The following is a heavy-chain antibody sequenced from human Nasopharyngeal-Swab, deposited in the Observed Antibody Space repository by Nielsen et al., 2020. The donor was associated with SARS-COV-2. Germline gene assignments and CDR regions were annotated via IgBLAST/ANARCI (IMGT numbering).Heavy chain of an antibody. CDR3: ARDSVYNFGVFIITTSFMDV. J-gene: IGHJ6*03. CDR2: ISYDGSHE. Sequence: GGSLRLSCAASGFTFSSFAMHWVRQAPGKGLERVGLISYDGSHENYADSVRGRFTISGDNSKDTMHLQMNSLRPEDTAVYYCARDSVYNFGVFIITTSFMDVWGKGTTVTVSS. CDR1: GFTFSSFA. D-gene: IGHD3-3*01. V-gene: IGHV3-30*04.